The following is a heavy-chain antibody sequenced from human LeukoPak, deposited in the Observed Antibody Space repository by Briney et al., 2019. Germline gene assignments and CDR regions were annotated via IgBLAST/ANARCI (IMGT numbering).Heavy chain of an antibody. CDR3: ATGEGSDFDY. V-gene: IGHV1-2*04. J-gene: IGHJ4*02. Sequence: GASVKVSCKASGYTFTGYYMHWVRQAPGQGLEWMGWINPNSGGTNYAQKFQGWVTMTRDTSTDTAYMELSSLRSEDTAVYYCATGEGSDFDYWGQGTLVTVSS. CDR1: GYTFTGYY. CDR2: INPNSGGT. D-gene: IGHD7-27*01.